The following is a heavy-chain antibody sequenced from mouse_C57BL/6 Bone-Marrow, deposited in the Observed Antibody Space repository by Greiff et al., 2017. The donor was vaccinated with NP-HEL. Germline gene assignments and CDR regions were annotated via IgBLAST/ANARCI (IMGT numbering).Heavy chain of an antibody. J-gene: IGHJ4*01. CDR1: GYAFTNYL. CDR3: ARGGLRSFGDY. V-gene: IGHV1-54*01. Sequence: VQLQQSGAELVRPGTSVKVSCKASGYAFTNYLIEWVKQRPGQGLEWIGVINPGSGGTNYNGKFKGKATLTADKSSSTAYMQLSSLTSEDSAVYFCARGGLRSFGDYWGQGTSVTVSS. CDR2: INPGSGGT.